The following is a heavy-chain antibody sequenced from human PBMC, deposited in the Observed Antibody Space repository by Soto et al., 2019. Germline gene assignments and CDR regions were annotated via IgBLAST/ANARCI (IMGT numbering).Heavy chain of an antibody. V-gene: IGHV4-30-4*01. J-gene: IGHJ4*02. D-gene: IGHD3-22*01. CDR3: ASGYYYDSNGGY. CDR1: GGSISSGDYY. Sequence: SETLSLTCTVSGGSISSGDYYWSWIRQPPGKGLEWIGYIFYTGGTYYNPSLKTRVTISVDTSKNQFSLKLSSVTAADTAVYYCASGYYYDSNGGYWGQGTLVTVSS. CDR2: IFYTGGT.